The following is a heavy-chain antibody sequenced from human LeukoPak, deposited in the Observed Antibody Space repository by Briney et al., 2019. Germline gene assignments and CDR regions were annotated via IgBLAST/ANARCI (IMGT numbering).Heavy chain of an antibody. V-gene: IGHV3-23*01. CDR2: ISGSGGST. CDR1: GCTFSSYA. J-gene: IGHJ4*02. CDR3: AKGPQSGIFGVQSH. D-gene: IGHD3-3*01. Sequence: GGSLRLSCAASGCTFSSYAMSWVRQAPAKGLEWVSAISGSGGSTYCADSVKGRFTISRDNSKNTLYLQMNSLRAEDTSVYYYAKGPQSGIFGVQSHWGQGTLVTVSS.